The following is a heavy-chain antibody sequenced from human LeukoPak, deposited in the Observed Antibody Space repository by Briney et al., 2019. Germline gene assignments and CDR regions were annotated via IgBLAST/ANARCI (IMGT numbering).Heavy chain of an antibody. J-gene: IGHJ1*01. V-gene: IGHV4-31*03. CDR2: IYYSGST. CDR3: ATSNPFYYDGGGYHVYFQH. D-gene: IGHD3-22*01. CDR1: GGSLSSGAYY. Sequence: PSQTLSLTCSVSGGSLSSGAYYWSWIRQHPGKSLEWLGYIYYSGSTEYNPSLKSRLTISLDTSKNQFSLRLSSVTAADTAVYYCATSNPFYYDGGGYHVYFQHWGQGTLVTVSS.